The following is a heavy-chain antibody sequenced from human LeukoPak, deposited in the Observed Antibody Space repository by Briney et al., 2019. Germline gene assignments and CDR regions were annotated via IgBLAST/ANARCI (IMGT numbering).Heavy chain of an antibody. J-gene: IGHJ4*02. CDR3: AKDSTTYYYGSGSDY. CDR2: IDSSGSYT. CDR1: GFAFGNYA. Sequence: GGSLRLSCAASGFAFGNYAMGWVRQAPGKGLEWVSSIDSSGSYTPSADSVKGRFTISRDNSENTVYLQMNSLRAEDTAVYSCAKDSTTYYYGSGSDYWGQGTLVTVSS. D-gene: IGHD3-10*01. V-gene: IGHV3-23*01.